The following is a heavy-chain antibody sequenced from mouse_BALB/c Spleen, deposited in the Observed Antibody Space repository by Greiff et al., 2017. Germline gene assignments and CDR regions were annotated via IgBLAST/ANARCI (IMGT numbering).Heavy chain of an antibody. V-gene: IGHV1-9*01. CDR3: ARGFSLRGMDY. Sequence: VQLQESGAELMKPGASVKISCKATGYTFSSYWIEWVKQRPGHGLEWIGEILPGSGSTNYNEKFKGKATFTADTSSNTAYMQLSSLTSEDSAVYYCARGFSLRGMDYWGQGTSVTVSS. J-gene: IGHJ4*01. D-gene: IGHD1-2*01. CDR2: ILPGSGST. CDR1: GYTFSSYW.